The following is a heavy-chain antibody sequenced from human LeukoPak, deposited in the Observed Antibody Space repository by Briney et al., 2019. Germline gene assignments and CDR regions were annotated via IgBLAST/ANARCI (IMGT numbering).Heavy chain of an antibody. V-gene: IGHV3-23*01. CDR1: GFTFSSYA. Sequence: GGSLRLSCAASGFTFSSYAMSWVRQAPGKGLEWVSALSGSGGSTYYADSVKGRFTISRDNSKNTLYLHMNSWGAEDTAVYSGATAYSSPLRGGYWYFDLWGRGTLVTVSS. CDR2: LSGSGGST. J-gene: IGHJ2*01. CDR3: ATAYSSPLRGGYWYFDL. D-gene: IGHD6-6*01.